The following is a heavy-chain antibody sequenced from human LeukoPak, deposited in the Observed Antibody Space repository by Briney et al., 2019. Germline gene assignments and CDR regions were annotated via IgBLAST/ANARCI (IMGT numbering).Heavy chain of an antibody. CDR3: AKVLTYYLDY. CDR1: GGSISSGSYY. Sequence: SETLSLTCTVSGGSISSGSYYWSWIRQPAGKGLEWIGRIYTSGSTNYNPSLKSRVTISVDTSKNQFSLKLSSVTAADTAVYYCAKVLTYYLDYWGQGTLVTVSS. J-gene: IGHJ4*02. CDR2: IYTSGST. D-gene: IGHD3-16*01. V-gene: IGHV4-61*02.